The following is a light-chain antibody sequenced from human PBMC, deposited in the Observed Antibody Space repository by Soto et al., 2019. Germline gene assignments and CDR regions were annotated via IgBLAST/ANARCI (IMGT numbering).Light chain of an antibody. CDR3: QQYNNWPST. Sequence: EIVMTQSPATLSVSPGERATLSCRASQSVSGNLAWYQQKPGQAPRLLIYGASTRATGIPARFSGSGSGTEFTLTISSLQSEDFTVYYCQQYNNWPSTFGQGTKVEIK. V-gene: IGKV3D-15*01. CDR1: QSVSGN. J-gene: IGKJ1*01. CDR2: GAS.